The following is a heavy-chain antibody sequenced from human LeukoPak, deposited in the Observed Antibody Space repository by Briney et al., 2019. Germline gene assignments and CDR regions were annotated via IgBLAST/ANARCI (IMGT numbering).Heavy chain of an antibody. CDR2: MNPNSYNA. CDR3: ARGIGYSYGYRSDY. Sequence: SVKVSCEASGYTFISYDINCVRHATGQGLEWMGWMNPNSYNAGYAQKLQGRVTMTRSTSIGEAYMELSSLTSEDTAVYYCARGIGYSYGYRSDYWGQGTLVTGSS. V-gene: IGHV1-8*01. J-gene: IGHJ4*02. D-gene: IGHD5-18*01. CDR1: GYTFISYD.